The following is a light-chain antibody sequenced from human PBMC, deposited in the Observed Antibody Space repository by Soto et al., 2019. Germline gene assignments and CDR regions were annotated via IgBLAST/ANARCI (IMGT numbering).Light chain of an antibody. CDR1: QSVSSD. J-gene: IGKJ1*01. V-gene: IGKV3-15*01. CDR3: QQYGSSPTWT. Sequence: EIVMTQSPATLSVSPGESATLSCRASQSVSSDLAWYQQKPGQAPRLLIYYTSTRATGFPARFSGGGSGTEFTLTISSLQSEDSAVYYCQQYGSSPTWTFGQGTKVDIK. CDR2: YTS.